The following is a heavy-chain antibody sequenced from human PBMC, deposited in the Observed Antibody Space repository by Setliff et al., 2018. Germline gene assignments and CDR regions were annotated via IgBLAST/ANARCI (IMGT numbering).Heavy chain of an antibody. V-gene: IGHV3-7*01. J-gene: IGHJ6*02. CDR1: GFTFGSYW. CDR2: IKQDGSEK. Sequence: GGSLRLSCAASGFTFGSYWMSWVRQAPGKGLEWVANIKQDGSEKYYVDSVKGRFTISRGNAKNSLYLQMNSLRAEDTAVYYCARDHAYGSRFYYYYYGMDVWGQGTTVTVSS. D-gene: IGHD3-10*01. CDR3: ARDHAYGSRFYYYYYGMDV.